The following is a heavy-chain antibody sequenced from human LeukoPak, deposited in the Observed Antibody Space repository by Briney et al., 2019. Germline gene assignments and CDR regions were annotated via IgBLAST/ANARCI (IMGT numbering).Heavy chain of an antibody. D-gene: IGHD5-18*01. J-gene: IGHJ5*02. CDR3: ARWIQLYDWFDP. CDR2: IYHSGST. CDR1: GGSISSGGYS. Sequence: SETLSLTCAVSGGSISSGGYSWSWIRQPPGKGLEWIGYIYHSGSTYYNPSLKSRVTISVDRSTNQFSLKLSSVTAADTAVYYCARWIQLYDWFDPWGQGTLVTVSS. V-gene: IGHV4-30-2*01.